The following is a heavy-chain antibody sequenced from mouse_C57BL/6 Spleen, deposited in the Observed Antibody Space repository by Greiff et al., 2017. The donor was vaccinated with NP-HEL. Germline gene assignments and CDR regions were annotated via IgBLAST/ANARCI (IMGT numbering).Heavy chain of an antibody. CDR2: IYPGSGST. CDR3: ARTDDCYLYYFDY. Sequence: QVQLQQPGAELVKPGASVKMSCKASGYTFTSYWITWVKQRPGQGLEWIGDIYPGSGSTNYNEKFKSKATLTVDTSSRTAYMQLSRLTTEDSAVYYCARTDDCYLYYFDYWGQGTTLTVSS. CDR1: GYTFTSYW. V-gene: IGHV1-55*01. J-gene: IGHJ2*01. D-gene: IGHD2-3*01.